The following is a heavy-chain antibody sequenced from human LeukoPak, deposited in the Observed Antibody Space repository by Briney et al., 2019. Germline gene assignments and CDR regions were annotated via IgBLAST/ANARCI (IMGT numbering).Heavy chain of an antibody. CDR3: AKGRYSVSYYNWFDP. Sequence: GGSLRLSCAASGFTFSSYAMSWVRQAPGKGLEWVSAISGSGGSTYYADSVKGRFTISRDTYKNTLYLQMNSLRAEDTAVYYCAKGRYSVSYYNWFDPWGQGTLVSVSS. J-gene: IGHJ5*02. D-gene: IGHD1-26*01. CDR2: ISGSGGST. CDR1: GFTFSSYA. V-gene: IGHV3-23*01.